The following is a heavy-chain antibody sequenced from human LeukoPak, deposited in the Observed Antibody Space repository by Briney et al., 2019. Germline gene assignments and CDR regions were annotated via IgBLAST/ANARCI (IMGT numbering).Heavy chain of an antibody. J-gene: IGHJ5*02. V-gene: IGHV1-69*01. CDR2: IIPIFGTA. Sequence: SVKVSCKASGDTFSSYAISWVRQAPGQGLEWMGGIIPIFGTADYAQKFQGRVTITADESTSTAYMELSSLRSEDTAVYYCAREGRDSTPYNWFDPWGQGTLVTVSS. CDR3: AREGRDSTPYNWFDP. CDR1: GDTFSSYA. D-gene: IGHD2-2*01.